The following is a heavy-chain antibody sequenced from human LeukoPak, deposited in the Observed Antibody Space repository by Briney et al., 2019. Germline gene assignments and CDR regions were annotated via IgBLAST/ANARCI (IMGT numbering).Heavy chain of an antibody. J-gene: IGHJ4*02. CDR2: IYYSVST. Sequence: SETLSLTCTVSGGSISSDNYYWGWIRQPPGKGLEWIGSIYYSVSTYYNPSLKSRVTISVDTSKNQFSLKLSSVTAADTAVYYCARIVLTRVRGVIPYYFDYWGQGTLVTVSS. V-gene: IGHV4-39*01. CDR3: ARIVLTRVRGVIPYYFDY. D-gene: IGHD3-10*01. CDR1: GGSISSDNYY.